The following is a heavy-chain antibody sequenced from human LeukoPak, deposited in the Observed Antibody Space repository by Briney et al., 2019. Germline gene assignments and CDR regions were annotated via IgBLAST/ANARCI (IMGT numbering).Heavy chain of an antibody. Sequence: PGGSLRLSCAASGFTFSSYSMNWVRQAPGKGLEWVSYVSSSSSTIYYADSVKGRFTISRDNAKNSLYLQMNSLRAEDTAVYYCARGPYTDDFWSGYYTGQDYWGQGTLVTVSS. CDR3: ARGPYTDDFWSGYYTGQDY. J-gene: IGHJ4*02. D-gene: IGHD3-3*01. V-gene: IGHV3-48*04. CDR2: VSSSSSTI. CDR1: GFTFSSYS.